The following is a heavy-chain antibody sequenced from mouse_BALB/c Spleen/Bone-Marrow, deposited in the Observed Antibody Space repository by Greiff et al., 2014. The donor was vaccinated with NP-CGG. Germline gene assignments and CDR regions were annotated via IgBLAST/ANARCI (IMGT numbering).Heavy chain of an antibody. D-gene: IGHD1-1*01. CDR1: GFNIKDTY. Sequence: EVQLQESGAELVKPGASVKLSCTASGFNIKDTYMHWVEQRPEQGLEWIGRIDPANGNTKYDPKFQGKATITADTSSNTAYLQLSSLTSEDTAVYYCAIYYDGSSGFAYWGQGTLVTVSA. CDR3: AIYYDGSSGFAY. V-gene: IGHV14-3*02. CDR2: IDPANGNT. J-gene: IGHJ3*01.